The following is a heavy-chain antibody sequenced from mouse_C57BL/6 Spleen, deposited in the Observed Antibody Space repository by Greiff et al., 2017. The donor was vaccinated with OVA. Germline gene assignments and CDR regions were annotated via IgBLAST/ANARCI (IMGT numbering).Heavy chain of an antibody. CDR2: IWGGGST. J-gene: IGHJ1*03. CDR1: GFSLTSYG. D-gene: IGHD1-1*01. Sequence: VKLMESGPGLVAPSQSLSISCTVSGFSLTSYGVDWVRQPPGKGLEWLGVIWGGGSTNYNSALMSRLSISKDNSKSQGFLKMNSLQTDDTAMYYCAKQGDGSSSDWYFDVWGTGTTVTVSS. CDR3: AKQGDGSSSDWYFDV. V-gene: IGHV2-9*01.